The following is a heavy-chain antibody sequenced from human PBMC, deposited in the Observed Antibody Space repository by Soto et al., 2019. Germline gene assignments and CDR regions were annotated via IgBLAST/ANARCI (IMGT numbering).Heavy chain of an antibody. D-gene: IGHD6-19*01. V-gene: IGHV1-69*13. Sequence: QVQLVQSGAEVKKPGSSVKGSCKASGGTFSSYAISWVRRAPGQGLEWMGGIIPIFGTANYAQKFQGRVTITADESTSTAYMELSSLRSEDTAVYYCARDRVQYSSGWYDALDYWGQGTLVTVSS. CDR3: ARDRVQYSSGWYDALDY. CDR1: GGTFSSYA. J-gene: IGHJ4*02. CDR2: IIPIFGTA.